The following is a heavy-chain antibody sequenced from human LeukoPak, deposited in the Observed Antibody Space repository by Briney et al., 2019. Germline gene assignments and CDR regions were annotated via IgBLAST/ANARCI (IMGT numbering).Heavy chain of an antibody. D-gene: IGHD2-2*01. J-gene: IGHJ4*02. V-gene: IGHV4-39*07. CDR3: AKAREGVVVVRGLDY. Sequence: SETLSLTCTVSGASITSSNYYWLWLRQPPGKGLEWIGSIYYTGTTYYNLSLKSRVTISVDTSKYQCSLRLSSVTAADTAVYYCAKAREGVVVVRGLDYWGQGTLVTVSS. CDR1: GASITSSNYY. CDR2: IYYTGTT.